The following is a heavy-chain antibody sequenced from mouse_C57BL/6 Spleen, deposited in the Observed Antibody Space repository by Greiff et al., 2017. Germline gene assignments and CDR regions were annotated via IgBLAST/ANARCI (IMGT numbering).Heavy chain of an antibody. CDR3: AREGYGSSPWFAY. CDR1: GYTFTDYY. D-gene: IGHD1-1*01. J-gene: IGHJ3*01. V-gene: IGHV1-19*01. Sequence: VQLKESGPVLVKPGASVKMSCKASGYTFTDYYMNWVKQSHGKSLEWIGVINPYNGGTSYNQKFKGKATLTVDKSSSTAYMELNSLTSEDSAVYYCAREGYGSSPWFAYWGQGTLVTVSA. CDR2: INPYNGGT.